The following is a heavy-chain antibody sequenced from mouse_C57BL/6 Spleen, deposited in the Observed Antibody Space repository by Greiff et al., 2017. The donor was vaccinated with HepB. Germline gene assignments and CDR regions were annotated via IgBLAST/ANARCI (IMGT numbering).Heavy chain of an antibody. V-gene: IGHV5-17*01. CDR1: GFTFSDYG. J-gene: IGHJ3*01. CDR3: AWRFAY. CDR2: ISSGSSTI. Sequence: EVMLVESGGGLVKPGASLKLSCAASGFTFSDYGMHWVRQAPEKGLEWVAYISSGSSTIYYADTVKGRFTISRDNAKNTLFLQMTSLRSEDTAMYYCAWRFAYWGQGTLVTVSA.